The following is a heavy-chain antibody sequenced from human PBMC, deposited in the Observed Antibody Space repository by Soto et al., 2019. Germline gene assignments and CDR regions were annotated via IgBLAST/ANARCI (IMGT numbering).Heavy chain of an antibody. Sequence: SXKVSYKASGYTXTSYGIDLVRQAPGQSLEWMGWINAANGDTKYSPKFQDRVTITSDTSASKAYMELSSLRSEDTAVYYCVRRHVSATGIDWFDPWGQGTLGTVSS. CDR3: VRRHVSATGIDWFDP. CDR2: INAANGDT. J-gene: IGHJ5*02. D-gene: IGHD6-13*01. CDR1: GYTXTSYG. V-gene: IGHV1-3*01.